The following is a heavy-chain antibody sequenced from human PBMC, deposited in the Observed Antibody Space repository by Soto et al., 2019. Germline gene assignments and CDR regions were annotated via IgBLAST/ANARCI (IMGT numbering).Heavy chain of an antibody. CDR1: GYSFTSYW. Sequence: PGESLKISCKGSGYSFTSYWIGWVRQMPGKGLEWMGIIYPGDSDTRYSPSFQGQVTISADKSISTAYLQWSSLKASDTAMYYCARLADIVVVPAALDYWGQGTLVTVS. CDR3: ARLADIVVVPAALDY. CDR2: IYPGDSDT. V-gene: IGHV5-51*01. D-gene: IGHD2-2*01. J-gene: IGHJ4*02.